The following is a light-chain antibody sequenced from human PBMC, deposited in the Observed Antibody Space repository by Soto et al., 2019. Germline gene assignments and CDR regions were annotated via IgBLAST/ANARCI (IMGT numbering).Light chain of an antibody. CDR3: QQSFRTPYT. CDR2: SAS. V-gene: IGKV1-39*01. CDR1: QTINKN. J-gene: IGKJ2*01. Sequence: DIQMTQSPSSLSASVGDRVTITCRASQTINKNLNWYQQKPGQAPNLLIYSASDFQRGVPSRFSGSGSGTEFTLTINGLQPEDFATYYCQQSFRTPYTFGQGTDLAI.